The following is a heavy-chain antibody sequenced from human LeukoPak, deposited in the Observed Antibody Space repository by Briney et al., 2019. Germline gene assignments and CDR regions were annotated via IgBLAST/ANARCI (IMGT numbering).Heavy chain of an antibody. CDR2: IYYSGST. D-gene: IGHD6-6*01. Sequence: PSETLSLTCTVSGGSISSYYWSWIRQPPGKGLEWIGYIYYSGSTNYNPSLKSRVTISVDTSKNQFSLKLSSVTAADTAVYYCAGSSSHYMDVWGKGTTVTVS. J-gene: IGHJ6*03. V-gene: IGHV4-59*12. CDR3: AGSSSHYMDV. CDR1: GGSISSYY.